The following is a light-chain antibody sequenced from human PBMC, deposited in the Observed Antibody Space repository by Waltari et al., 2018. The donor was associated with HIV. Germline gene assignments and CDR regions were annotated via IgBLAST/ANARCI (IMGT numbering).Light chain of an antibody. CDR3: CSFAGGNTCV. CDR2: EVS. V-gene: IGLV2-23*02. J-gene: IGLJ1*01. Sequence: QSALTQPASVSGSPGQSITISCTGTSSDIVNYNFVSWYQHHPCKAPKLMIYEVSKRPSGVSKRISGSKSGNTATLTISGRQAEDEADYYCCSFAGGNTCVFGTGTNVTVL. CDR1: SSDIVNYNF.